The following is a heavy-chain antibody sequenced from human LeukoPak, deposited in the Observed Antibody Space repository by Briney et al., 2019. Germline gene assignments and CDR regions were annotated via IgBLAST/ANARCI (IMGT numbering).Heavy chain of an antibody. CDR1: GFTFSSYA. V-gene: IGHV3-23*01. Sequence: PGGSLRLSCAASGFTFSSYAMSWVRQAPGKGLEWVSAISGSGGSTYYADSVKGRFTISRDNSKNTLYLQMNSLRAEDTAVYYCAKDHRAQVVKPRHGYYFDYWGQGTLVTVSS. CDR3: AKDHRAQVVKPRHGYYFDY. CDR2: ISGSGGST. J-gene: IGHJ4*02. D-gene: IGHD2-15*01.